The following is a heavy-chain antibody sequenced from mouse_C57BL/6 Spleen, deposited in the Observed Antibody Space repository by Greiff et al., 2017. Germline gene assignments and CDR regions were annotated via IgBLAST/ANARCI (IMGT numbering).Heavy chain of an antibody. Sequence: VQLKQSGPELVKPGASVKIPCKASGYTFTDYNMDWVKQSHGKSLEWIGDINPNNGGTIYNQKFKGKATLTVDKSSSTAYMELRSLTSEDTAVYYCARTLYYGRGYWYFDVWGTGTTVTVSS. V-gene: IGHV1-18*01. CDR1: GYTFTDYN. CDR3: ARTLYYGRGYWYFDV. CDR2: INPNNGGT. D-gene: IGHD1-1*01. J-gene: IGHJ1*03.